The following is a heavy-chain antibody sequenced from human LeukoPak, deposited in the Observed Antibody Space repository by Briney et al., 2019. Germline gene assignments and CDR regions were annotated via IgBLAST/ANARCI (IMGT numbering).Heavy chain of an antibody. V-gene: IGHV4-34*01. Sequence: SETLSLTCAVYGGSFSGYYWSWIRQPPGKGLEWIGEINHSGSTNYNPSLKSRVTISVDTSKNQFSLKLSSVTAADTAVYYCARGLRYYYDSSGDFVYWGQGTLVTVSS. CDR3: ARGLRYYYDSSGDFVY. D-gene: IGHD3-22*01. CDR2: INHSGST. J-gene: IGHJ4*02. CDR1: GGSFSGYY.